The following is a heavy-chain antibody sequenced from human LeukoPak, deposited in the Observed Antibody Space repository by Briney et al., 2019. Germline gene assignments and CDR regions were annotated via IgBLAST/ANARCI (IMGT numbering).Heavy chain of an antibody. J-gene: IGHJ4*02. Sequence: QPGRSLRLSCAASGFTFDDYAMHWVRQAPGKGLEWVSGISWNSGSIGYADSVKGRFTISRDNAKNSMYLQMNSLRAEDTAVYYCAGSGYYQDFDYWGQGTLVTVSS. V-gene: IGHV3-9*01. D-gene: IGHD3-22*01. CDR3: AGSGYYQDFDY. CDR2: ISWNSGSI. CDR1: GFTFDDYA.